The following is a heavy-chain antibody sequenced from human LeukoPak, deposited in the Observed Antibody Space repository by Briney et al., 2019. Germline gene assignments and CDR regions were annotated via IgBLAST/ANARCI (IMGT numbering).Heavy chain of an antibody. D-gene: IGHD7-27*01. CDR1: GGSISSYY. V-gene: IGHV4-59*08. Sequence: SETLSLTCTVSGGSISSYYWSWIRQPPGKGLEWIGYIYYSGSTNYNPSLKSRATISVDTSKAHFSLKLSSATAADTAVYYCARHDPGWFDTWGQGTLVTVSS. J-gene: IGHJ5*02. CDR2: IYYSGST. CDR3: ARHDPGWFDT.